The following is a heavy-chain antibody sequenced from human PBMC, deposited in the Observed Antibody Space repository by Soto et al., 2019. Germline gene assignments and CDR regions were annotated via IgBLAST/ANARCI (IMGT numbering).Heavy chain of an antibody. J-gene: IGHJ3*02. CDR1: GYTFRNYG. Sequence: QVQLLQSGPEVKKPGASVKLSCKASGYTFRNYGINWVRQAPGQGLEWMGWISAYNGDTNYAQNFHGRVPLATDTPTSTAYFELRRLNSYDTAMYDCARDGGQFVPNSENFDIWGQGTTVTVSS. CDR2: ISAYNGDT. V-gene: IGHV1-18*01. CDR3: ARDGGQFVPNSENFDI. D-gene: IGHD6-6*01.